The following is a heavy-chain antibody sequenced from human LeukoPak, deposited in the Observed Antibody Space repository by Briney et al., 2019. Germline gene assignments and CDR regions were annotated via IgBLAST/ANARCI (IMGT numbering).Heavy chain of an antibody. CDR3: ARGWDSTGSYYYYGMDV. CDR2: IIPILGIT. D-gene: IGHD3-22*01. J-gene: IGHJ6*02. V-gene: IGHV1-69*04. CDR1: GGTFSNHA. Sequence: SVKVSCKASGGTFSNHAISWVRRAPGQGLEWMGRIIPILGITKYAQKFQGRVTITADKSTSTAYMELTSLRSEDTAFYYCARGWDSTGSYYYYGMDVWGQGTTVTVSS.